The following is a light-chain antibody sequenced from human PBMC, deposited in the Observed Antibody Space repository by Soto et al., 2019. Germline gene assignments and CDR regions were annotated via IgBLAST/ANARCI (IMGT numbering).Light chain of an antibody. J-gene: IGKJ4*01. CDR1: HDVSRN. Sequence: DIQMTQSPSSLSASVGDRVTIACQSSHDVSRNLNWFQQKPGEAPKLLIYDASNLERGVPSRFSASGSGTEFTFTISSLQPEDVATYYCQQYNNVLSFGGGTEIELK. CDR2: DAS. V-gene: IGKV1-33*01. CDR3: QQYNNVLS.